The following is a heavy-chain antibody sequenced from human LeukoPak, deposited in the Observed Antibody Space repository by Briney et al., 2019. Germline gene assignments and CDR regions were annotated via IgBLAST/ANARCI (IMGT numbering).Heavy chain of an antibody. CDR2: IYYSGST. CDR3: ASRYSGSSDAFDI. CDR1: GGSIGSYY. V-gene: IGHV4-59*01. Sequence: SETLSLTCTVSGGSIGSYYWSWIRQPPGKGLEWIGYIYYSGSTNYNPSLKSRVTISVDTSKNQFSLKLSSVTAADTAVYYCASRYSGSSDAFDIWGQGTMVTVSS. J-gene: IGHJ3*02. D-gene: IGHD1-26*01.